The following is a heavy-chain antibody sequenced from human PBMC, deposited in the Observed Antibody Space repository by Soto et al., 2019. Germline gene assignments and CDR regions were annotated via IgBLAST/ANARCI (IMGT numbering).Heavy chain of an antibody. V-gene: IGHV4-4*02. D-gene: IGHD3-10*01. Sequence: QVQLQESGPGLVKPSGTLSLTCAVSGGSISSSNWWRWVRQPPGKGLEWIGEIYHSGSTNSNPSLQRRVTISVDKSKNQFSLKLSSVTAADTDVYYGARTASYYYGSGSPMVEGTRFDPWGQGTLGTVSS. CDR2: IYHSGST. CDR3: ARTASYYYGSGSPMVEGTRFDP. CDR1: GGSISSSNW. J-gene: IGHJ5*02.